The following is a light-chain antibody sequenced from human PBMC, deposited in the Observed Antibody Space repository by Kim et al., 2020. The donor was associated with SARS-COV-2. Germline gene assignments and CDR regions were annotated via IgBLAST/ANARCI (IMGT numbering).Light chain of an antibody. J-gene: IGKJ2*01. Sequence: SPGERATLSCRASQSVSSSYLAWYQQKPGQAPRLLIYGASSRATGIPDRFSGSGSGTDFTLTIRRLEPEDFAVYYCQQYGSSPRYTFGQGTKLEI. V-gene: IGKV3-20*01. CDR3: QQYGSSPRYT. CDR1: QSVSSSY. CDR2: GAS.